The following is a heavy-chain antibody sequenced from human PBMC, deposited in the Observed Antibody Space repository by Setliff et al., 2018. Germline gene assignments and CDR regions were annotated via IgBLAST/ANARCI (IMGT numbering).Heavy chain of an antibody. V-gene: IGHV4-59*10. Sequence: SETLSLTCAVYGGSFSSYYWSWIRQPAGKGLEWIGHIYIGGSANYNPSLKSRVTIAVDTSKNQFSLKLSSVTAADTAVYYCAATPYYFGSGSDYWGQGTLVTVSS. D-gene: IGHD3-10*01. CDR3: AATPYYFGSGSDY. CDR2: IYIGGSA. J-gene: IGHJ4*02. CDR1: GGSFSSYY.